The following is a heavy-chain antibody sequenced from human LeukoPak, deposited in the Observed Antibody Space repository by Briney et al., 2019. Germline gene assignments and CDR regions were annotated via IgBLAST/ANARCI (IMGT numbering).Heavy chain of an antibody. CDR3: ARGARLFPSDY. Sequence: PSETLSLTCTVSGGSISSGDYYWSWIRQPPGKGLEWIGYIYYSGSTYYNPSLKSRVTISVDTSKNQFSLKLSSVTAADTAVYYCARGARLFPSDYWGQGTLVTVSS. CDR2: IYYSGST. CDR1: GGSISSGDYY. V-gene: IGHV4-30-4*01. J-gene: IGHJ4*02. D-gene: IGHD3-22*01.